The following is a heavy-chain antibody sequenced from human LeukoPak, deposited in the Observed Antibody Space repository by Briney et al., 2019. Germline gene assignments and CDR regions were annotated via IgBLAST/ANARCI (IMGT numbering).Heavy chain of an antibody. D-gene: IGHD4-17*01. CDR3: ARARGYGDSYYFDY. V-gene: IGHV3-66*02. Sequence: QPRGSLRLSCAASGFTVSSNYMSWVRQAPGKGLWWVSVIYSGGSTYYADSVKGRFTISRDNSKNTLYLQMNSLRAEDTAVYYCARARGYGDSYYFDYWGQGTLITVSS. CDR1: GFTVSSNY. J-gene: IGHJ4*02. CDR2: IYSGGST.